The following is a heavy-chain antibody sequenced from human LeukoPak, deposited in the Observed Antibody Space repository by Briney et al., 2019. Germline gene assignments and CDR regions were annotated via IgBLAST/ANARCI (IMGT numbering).Heavy chain of an antibody. CDR2: IRSKAYGGTT. CDR3: TRDPRGSYGPDAFDI. J-gene: IGHJ3*02. Sequence: GGSLRLSCTASGFAFGDYAMSWVRQAPGKGLEWVGFIRSKAYGGTTEYAASVKGGFTISRDDSKSIAYLQINSLKTEDTAVYYCTRDPRGSYGPDAFDIWGQGTMVTVSS. V-gene: IGHV3-49*04. CDR1: GFAFGDYA. D-gene: IGHD1-26*01.